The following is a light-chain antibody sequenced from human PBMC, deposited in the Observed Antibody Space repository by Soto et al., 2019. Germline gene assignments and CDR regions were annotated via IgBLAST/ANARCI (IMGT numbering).Light chain of an antibody. CDR1: QSLSSY. CDR3: QQSYSTPIT. Sequence: DTQMTQSPSTLSASVGDRVTITCRASQSLSSYLNWYQQKPGKAPKLLIYAASSLQSGVPSRFSGSGSGTDFTLTISSLQPEDFATYYCQQSYSTPITFGQGTRLEI. CDR2: AAS. V-gene: IGKV1-39*01. J-gene: IGKJ5*01.